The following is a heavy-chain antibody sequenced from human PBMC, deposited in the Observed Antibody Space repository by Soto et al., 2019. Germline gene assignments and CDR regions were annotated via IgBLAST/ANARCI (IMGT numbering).Heavy chain of an antibody. CDR2: IYYSGST. Sequence: SETLSLTCTVSGGSISSGGYYWSWIRQHPGKGLEWIGYIYYSGSTYYNPSLKSRVTISVDTSKNQFSLKLSSVTAADTAVYYCARTKSHCSGGSCYSGLFDYWGQGTLVTVSS. D-gene: IGHD2-15*01. J-gene: IGHJ4*02. CDR1: GGSISSGGYY. CDR3: ARTKSHCSGGSCYSGLFDY. V-gene: IGHV4-31*03.